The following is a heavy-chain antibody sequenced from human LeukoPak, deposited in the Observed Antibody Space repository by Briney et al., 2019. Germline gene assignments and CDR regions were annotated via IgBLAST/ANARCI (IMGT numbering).Heavy chain of an antibody. CDR3: ARDARDGGNSDYFDY. J-gene: IGHJ4*02. D-gene: IGHD4-23*01. V-gene: IGHV4-61*02. CDR1: GGSISSGSYY. Sequence: SETLSLTCTVSGGSISSGSYYWSWIRQPAGKGLEWIGRIYTSGSTNYNPSLKSRVAISVDTSKNQFSLKLSSVTAADTAVYYCARDARDGGNSDYFDYWGQGTLVTVSS. CDR2: IYTSGST.